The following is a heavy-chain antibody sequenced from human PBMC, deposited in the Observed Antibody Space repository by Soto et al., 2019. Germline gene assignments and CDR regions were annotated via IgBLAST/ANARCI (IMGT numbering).Heavy chain of an antibody. Sequence: ASVKVSCKASGGTFSSYTISWVRQAPGQGLEWMGWISAYNGNTNYAQKLQGRVTMTTDTSTSTAYMELRSLRSDDTAVYYCARDGYGGLLNWFDPWGQGTLVTVSS. J-gene: IGHJ5*02. CDR3: ARDGYGGLLNWFDP. CDR2: ISAYNGNT. CDR1: GGTFSSYT. D-gene: IGHD5-12*01. V-gene: IGHV1-18*01.